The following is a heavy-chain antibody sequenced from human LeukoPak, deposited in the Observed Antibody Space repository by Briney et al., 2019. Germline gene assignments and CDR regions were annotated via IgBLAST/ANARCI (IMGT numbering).Heavy chain of an antibody. Sequence: PSETLSLTCTVSGGSVSTDDYYWSWIRQPPGKGLEWIGYIHDSGSTNYNPSLKSRVTISVDTSKNQFSLRLSSVGAADAAVYYCARDLVNWGQGTLVTVSS. V-gene: IGHV4-61*08. J-gene: IGHJ4*02. CDR3: ARDLVN. CDR1: GGSVSTDDYY. CDR2: IHDSGST. D-gene: IGHD2-21*01.